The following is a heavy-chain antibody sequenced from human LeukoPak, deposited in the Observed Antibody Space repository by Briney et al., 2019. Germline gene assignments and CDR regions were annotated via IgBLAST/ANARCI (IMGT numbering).Heavy chain of an antibody. D-gene: IGHD3-3*01. J-gene: IGHJ5*02. CDR2: IYLGDSDT. CDR1: GYSFTSYW. CDR3: ARWLTIFGVVSTFNWFDP. V-gene: IGHV5-51*01. Sequence: GESLKISCKGSGYSFTSYWIGWVRRMPGKGLEWMGIIYLGDSDTRYSPSFQGQVTISADKSISTAYLQWSSLKASATAMYYCARWLTIFGVVSTFNWFDPWGRGTLVTVSS.